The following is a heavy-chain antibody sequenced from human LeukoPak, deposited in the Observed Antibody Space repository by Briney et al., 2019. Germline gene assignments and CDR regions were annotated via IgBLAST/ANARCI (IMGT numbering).Heavy chain of an antibody. Sequence: SETLSLTCTVSGYSISSGYYWGWIRQPPGKGLEWIGSIYHSGSTYYNPSLKSRVTISVDTSKNQFSLKLSSVTAADTAVYHCARMAIVATISDWFDPWGQGTLVTVSS. J-gene: IGHJ5*02. V-gene: IGHV4-38-2*02. D-gene: IGHD5-12*01. CDR1: GYSISSGYY. CDR3: ARMAIVATISDWFDP. CDR2: IYHSGST.